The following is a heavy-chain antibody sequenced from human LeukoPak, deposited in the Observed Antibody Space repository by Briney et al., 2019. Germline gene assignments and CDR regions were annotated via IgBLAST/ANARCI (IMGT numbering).Heavy chain of an antibody. D-gene: IGHD3-22*01. J-gene: IGHJ4*02. CDR2: ITHTGTTV. CDR3: ARDGATSGYYTFFDY. CDR1: GFTFSDHY. Sequence: GGSLRLSCAASGFTFSDHYMGWIRQAPGKGLEWVSYITHTGTTVYYADSVKGRFTISRDNAKNSLFPQMNSLRADDTALYYCARDGATSGYYTFFDYWGQGTLVTVSS. V-gene: IGHV3-11*01.